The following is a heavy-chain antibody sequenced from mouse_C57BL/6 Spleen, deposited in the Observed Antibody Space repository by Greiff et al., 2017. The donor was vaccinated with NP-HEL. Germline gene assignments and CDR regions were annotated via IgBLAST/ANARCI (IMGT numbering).Heavy chain of an antibody. Sequence: EVKVVESGGGLVKPGGSLKLSCAASGFTFSDYGMHWVRQAPEKGLEWVAYISSGSSTIYYADTVKGRFTISRDNAKNTLFLQMTSLRSEDTAMYYCARRDPAGYFDVWGTGTTVTVSS. CDR1: GFTFSDYG. CDR2: ISSGSSTI. CDR3: ARRDPAGYFDV. V-gene: IGHV5-17*01. J-gene: IGHJ1*03.